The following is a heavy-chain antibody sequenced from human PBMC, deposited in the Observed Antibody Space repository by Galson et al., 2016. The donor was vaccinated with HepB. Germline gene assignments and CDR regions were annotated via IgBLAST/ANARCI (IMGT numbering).Heavy chain of an antibody. Sequence: PALVKPTQTLTLTCTFSGFSLSTNGVAVGWIRQPPGKALEWLALIYWDDEKRYSPSLKNRLTVTKDTSKNQVVLTMTNMDPVDTATYFCATRSYYYDNGRYYSWFDPWGQGTLVTVSS. J-gene: IGHJ5*02. CDR3: ATRSYYYDNGRYYSWFDP. CDR1: GFSLSTNGVA. D-gene: IGHD3-22*01. V-gene: IGHV2-5*02. CDR2: IYWDDEK.